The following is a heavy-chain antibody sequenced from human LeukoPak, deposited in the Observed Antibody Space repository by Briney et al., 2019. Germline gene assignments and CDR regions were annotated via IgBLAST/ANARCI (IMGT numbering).Heavy chain of an antibody. J-gene: IGHJ4*02. V-gene: IGHV4-39*01. Sequence: SENLSLTCTVSGGSISSSSYYWGWIRQPPGKGLEWIGSIYYSGSTYYNPSLKSRVTISVDTSKNQFSLKLSSVTAADTAVYYCARLGDGYNSIIDYWGQGTLVTVSS. CDR2: IYYSGST. CDR1: GGSISSSSYY. D-gene: IGHD5-24*01. CDR3: ARLGDGYNSIIDY.